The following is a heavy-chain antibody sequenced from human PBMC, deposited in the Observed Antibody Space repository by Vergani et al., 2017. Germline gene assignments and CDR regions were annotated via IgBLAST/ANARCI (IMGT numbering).Heavy chain of an antibody. V-gene: IGHV4-59*01. CDR2: IYYSGST. CDR3: ARDSRNYGGNSLVY. Sequence: QVQLQESGPGLVKPSETLSLTCTVSGGSISSYYWSWIRQPPGKGLEWIGYIYYSGSTNYNPSLKSRVTISVDTSKNQFSLKLSSVTAADKAVYYCARDSRNYGGNSLVYGGQGTLVTVSS. CDR1: GGSISSYY. J-gene: IGHJ4*02. D-gene: IGHD4-23*01.